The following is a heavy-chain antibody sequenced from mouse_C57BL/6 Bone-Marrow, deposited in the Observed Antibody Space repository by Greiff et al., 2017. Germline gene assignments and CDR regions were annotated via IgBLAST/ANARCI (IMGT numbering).Heavy chain of an antibody. CDR3: ARTLITTVVARGY. V-gene: IGHV1-49*01. Sequence: LQQSGAELVRPGSSVKLSCKDSYFAFMASAMHWVKQRPEHGLEWIGSFTMYSDATEYSENFKGKATLTANTSSSTTYMELSCLTSEDSAVYYCARTLITTVVARGYWGQGTTLTVSS. D-gene: IGHD1-1*01. CDR1: YFAFMASA. J-gene: IGHJ2*01. CDR2: FTMYSDAT.